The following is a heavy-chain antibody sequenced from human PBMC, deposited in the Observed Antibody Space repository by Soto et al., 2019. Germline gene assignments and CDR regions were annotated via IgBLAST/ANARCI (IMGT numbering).Heavy chain of an antibody. Sequence: EVQLLQSGAEVMKPGSTVRISCKVSGHIFTEYYVHWVYQAPGKGLEWLGLVDPEDGESTYAEKFQGRVTISADTSTDTVYMDLSGLRPEDTALYYCATGDGLAVWGQGTTVTVSS. J-gene: IGHJ6*02. V-gene: IGHV1-69-2*01. CDR3: ATGDGLAV. CDR1: GHIFTEYY. CDR2: VDPEDGES.